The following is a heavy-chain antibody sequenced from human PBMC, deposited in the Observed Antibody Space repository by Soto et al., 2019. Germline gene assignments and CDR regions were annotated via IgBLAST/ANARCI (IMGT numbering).Heavy chain of an antibody. V-gene: IGHV3-20*04. J-gene: IGHJ4*02. CDR2: INWDGGST. D-gene: IGHD1-1*01. Sequence: PGGSLRLSCAASGFTFDDYGMSWVRQAPGKGLEWVSGINWDGGSTYYADSVKGRFTISRDNSKNTLFLQMNSLRDEDTAIYYCAKRGPGPYFDYWGQGTLVTVS. CDR3: AKRGPGPYFDY. CDR1: GFTFDDYG.